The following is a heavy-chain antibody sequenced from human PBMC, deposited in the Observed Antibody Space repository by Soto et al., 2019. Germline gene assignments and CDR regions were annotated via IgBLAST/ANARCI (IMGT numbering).Heavy chain of an antibody. CDR1: GYTFTGYY. V-gene: IGHV1-2*02. CDR2: INPNSGGT. J-gene: IGHJ5*02. CDR3: ARKGYCSGGSCPPRVVGWFDP. Sequence: ASVKVSCKASGYTFTGYYMHWVRQAPGRGLEWMGWINPNSGGTNYAQKFQGRVTMTRDTSISTAYMELSRLRSDDTAVYYCARKGYCSGGSCPPRVVGWFDPWGQGTLVTVSS. D-gene: IGHD2-15*01.